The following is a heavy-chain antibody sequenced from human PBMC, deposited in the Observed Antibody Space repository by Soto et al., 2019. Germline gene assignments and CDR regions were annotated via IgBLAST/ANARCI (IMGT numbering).Heavy chain of an antibody. J-gene: IGHJ4*02. V-gene: IGHV1-2*02. D-gene: IGHD4-17*01. Sequence: QVQLVQSGAEVKKPGASVKVSCRASRNTFTGYYVHWVRQAPGQGLEWMGWINPNSGDTNAAQKFQGRVTMTRDRSISTAYMELSRLRSDDTDVYYCARARGYGDLDYWGQGTMVTVSS. CDR3: ARARGYGDLDY. CDR1: RNTFTGYY. CDR2: INPNSGDT.